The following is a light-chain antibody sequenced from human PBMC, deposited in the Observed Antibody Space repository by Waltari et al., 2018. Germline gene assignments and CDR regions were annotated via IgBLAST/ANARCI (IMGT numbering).Light chain of an antibody. V-gene: IGLV7-46*01. Sequence: QAVVTQEPSLTVSPGGTVTLTCGSSAGAVTSGLYPHWFQQKPGQAPRTLIHATSNKHSWTPARFSGSLRGGKAALTLSGAQPEDEAEYYCLISYSGVGVFGGGTKLTVL. CDR2: ATS. CDR1: AGAVTSGLY. J-gene: IGLJ3*02. CDR3: LISYSGVGV.